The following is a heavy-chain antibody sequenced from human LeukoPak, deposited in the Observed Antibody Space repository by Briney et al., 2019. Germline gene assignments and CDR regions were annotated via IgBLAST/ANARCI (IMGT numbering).Heavy chain of an antibody. V-gene: IGHV3-23*01. CDR1: VFTFISYA. D-gene: IGHD6-19*01. CDR2: ISGSGGST. Sequence: PGGSLRLSCAASVFTFISYAMSWVRQAPGKGVEWVSAISGSGGSTYYADSVKGRFTIPRANSKNTLYLQMNSLRAEDTAVYYCANLPVRGWPTFDYWGRGTLVTVSS. CDR3: ANLPVRGWPTFDY. J-gene: IGHJ4*02.